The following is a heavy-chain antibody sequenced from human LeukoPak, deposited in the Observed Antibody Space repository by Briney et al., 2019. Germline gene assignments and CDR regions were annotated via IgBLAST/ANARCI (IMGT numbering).Heavy chain of an antibody. V-gene: IGHV3-23*01. CDR2: ISDSGGNT. CDR3: LARPDAYDI. J-gene: IGHJ3*02. CDR1: GFTFSNYA. Sequence: GESLKISCAASGFTFSNYAMSWVRQAPGKGLEWVSGISDSGGNTFYADSVKGRFTISRDNSKNTLYFQMSSLRTEDTAVYYCLARPDAYDIWGQGTMVTVSS.